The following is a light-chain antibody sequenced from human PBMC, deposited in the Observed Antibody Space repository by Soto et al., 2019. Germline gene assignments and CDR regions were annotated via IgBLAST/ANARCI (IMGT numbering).Light chain of an antibody. CDR3: MHSPQVPT. CDR2: LGS. Sequence: DIVMTQSPLSLPVTPGEPASISCRSSQSLLHSNGNNYLDWYLQKQGQSPQLLSYLGSKRASGVPYRFSGRGSGTDFTLNISRVEADYVGVYYFMHSPQVPTFGGGAKVQIK. CDR1: QSLLHSNGNNY. J-gene: IGKJ4*01. V-gene: IGKV2-28*01.